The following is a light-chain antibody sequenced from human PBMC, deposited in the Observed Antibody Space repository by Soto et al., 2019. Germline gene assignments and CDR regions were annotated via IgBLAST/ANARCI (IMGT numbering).Light chain of an antibody. J-gene: IGLJ1*01. Sequence: QSVLTQPASVSGSPGQSITISCTGTSSDVGGYNYVSWYQQHPGKAPKLMIYDVSNRPSGVSNRFSGSKSGNTAAPTISGLQAEDEADYYCSSYRSRSTLYVFGTGTKVTVL. CDR3: SSYRSRSTLYV. CDR1: SSDVGGYNY. V-gene: IGLV2-14*01. CDR2: DVS.